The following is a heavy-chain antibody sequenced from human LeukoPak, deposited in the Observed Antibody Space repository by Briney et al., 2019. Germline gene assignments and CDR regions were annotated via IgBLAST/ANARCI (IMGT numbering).Heavy chain of an antibody. V-gene: IGHV3-7*01. D-gene: IGHD3-3*01. CDR2: IKQDGGEK. CDR1: GFTFSSYW. J-gene: IGHJ4*02. CDR3: ARETLIGRFLEWLTLGFDY. Sequence: TGGSLRLSCAASGFTFSSYWMSWVRQAPGKELEWVANIKQDGGEKYYVDSVKGRFTISRDNAKNSLYLQMNSLRAEDTAVYYCARETLIGRFLEWLTLGFDYWGQGTLVTVSS.